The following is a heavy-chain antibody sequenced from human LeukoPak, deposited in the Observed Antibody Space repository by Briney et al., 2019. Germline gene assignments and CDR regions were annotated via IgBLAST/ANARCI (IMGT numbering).Heavy chain of an antibody. Sequence: SETLSLTCAVYGGSFSGYYWSWIRQPPGNGLEWIGEINHSGSTNYNPSLKSRVTISVDTSKNQFSLKLSSVTAADTAVYYCARTSTYYYDSRLGMDVWGQGTTVTVSS. J-gene: IGHJ6*02. V-gene: IGHV4-34*01. D-gene: IGHD3-22*01. CDR3: ARTSTYYYDSRLGMDV. CDR2: INHSGST. CDR1: GGSFSGYY.